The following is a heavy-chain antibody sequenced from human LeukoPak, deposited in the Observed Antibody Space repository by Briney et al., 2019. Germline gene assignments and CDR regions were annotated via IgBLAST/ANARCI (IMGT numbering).Heavy chain of an antibody. D-gene: IGHD6-19*01. J-gene: IGHJ4*02. CDR1: GGSISSGSYY. CDR2: IYTSGST. Sequence: SETLSLTRTVSGGSISSGSYYWSWIRQPAGKGLEWIGRIYTSGSTNYNPSLKSRVTISVDTSKNQFSLKLSSVTAADTAVYYCARDSSGRYYFDYWGQGTLVTVSS. V-gene: IGHV4-61*02. CDR3: ARDSSGRYYFDY.